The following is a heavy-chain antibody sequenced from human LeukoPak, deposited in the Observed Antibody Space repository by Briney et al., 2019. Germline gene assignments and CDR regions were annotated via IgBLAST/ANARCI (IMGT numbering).Heavy chain of an antibody. V-gene: IGHV3-30*18. CDR1: GFTFSSYG. J-gene: IGHJ4*02. D-gene: IGHD2-2*01. Sequence: PGGSLRLSCAASGFTFSSYGMHWVRQAPGKRLEWVAVISYDGSTKYYADSVKGRFTISRDNSKNTLYLQMNSLRAEDTAVYYCAKGRYCSSTSCYAAEDYWGQGTLVTVSS. CDR3: AKGRYCSSTSCYAAEDY. CDR2: ISYDGSTK.